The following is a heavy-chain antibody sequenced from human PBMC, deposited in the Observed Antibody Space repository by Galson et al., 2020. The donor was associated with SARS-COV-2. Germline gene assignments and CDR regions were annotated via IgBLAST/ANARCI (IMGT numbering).Heavy chain of an antibody. V-gene: IGHV4-31*03. Sequence: SETLSLTCTVSGGSISSGGYYWSWIRQHPGEGLDWIGYIYYSGSTYYNPALKSRVTISVDTSKNQFSLKLSSVTAADTAVYYCARVQSGSYPIDYWGQGTLVTVSS. CDR1: GGSISSGGYY. CDR2: IYYSGST. D-gene: IGHD1-26*01. CDR3: ARVQSGSYPIDY. J-gene: IGHJ4*02.